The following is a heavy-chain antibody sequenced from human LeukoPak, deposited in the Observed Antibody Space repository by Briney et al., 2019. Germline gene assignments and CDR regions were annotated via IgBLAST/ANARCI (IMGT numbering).Heavy chain of an antibody. CDR3: AKGIVVVQSYWFDP. J-gene: IGHJ5*02. V-gene: IGHV1-8*01. D-gene: IGHD2-2*01. CDR2: MNPNSGNT. Sequence: ASVKVSCKASGYTFTSYDINWVRQATGQGLEWMGWMNPNSGNTGYAQKFQGRVTMTRNTSISTAYMELSSLRSGDTAVYYCAKGIVVVQSYWFDPWGQGTLVTVSS. CDR1: GYTFTSYD.